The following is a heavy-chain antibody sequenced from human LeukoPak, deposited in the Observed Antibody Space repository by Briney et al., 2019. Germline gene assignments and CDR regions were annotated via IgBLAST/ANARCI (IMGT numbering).Heavy chain of an antibody. Sequence: GASVKVSCKASGYTFIAYYMFWVRQAPGQGLEWMGWINPNSGATGHVQKFQGRVTMTRDTSISTSYMEVTGLRSDDTAVYFCARDGYCRGSSCPFQHWGQGTMVTVSS. CDR2: INPNSGAT. J-gene: IGHJ1*01. CDR3: ARDGYCRGSSCPFQH. V-gene: IGHV1-2*02. D-gene: IGHD2-2*03. CDR1: GYTFIAYY.